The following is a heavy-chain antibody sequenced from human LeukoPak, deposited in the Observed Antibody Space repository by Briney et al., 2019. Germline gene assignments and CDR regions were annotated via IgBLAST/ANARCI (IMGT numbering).Heavy chain of an antibody. CDR1: GFTFSSYS. J-gene: IGHJ3*02. Sequence: GGSLRLSCAASGFTFSSYSMNWVRQAPGKGLEWVSSISSSSYIYYADSVKGRFTISRDNAKNSLYLQMNSLRAEDTAVYYCARDAVLGYGSGTAPPHAFDIWGQGTMVTVSS. CDR3: ARDAVLGYGSGTAPPHAFDI. V-gene: IGHV3-21*01. D-gene: IGHD3-10*01. CDR2: ISSSSYI.